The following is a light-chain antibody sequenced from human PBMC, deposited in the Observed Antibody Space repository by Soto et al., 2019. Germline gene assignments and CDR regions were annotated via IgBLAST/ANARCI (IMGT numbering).Light chain of an antibody. V-gene: IGKV3-15*01. CDR1: QSISSN. CDR2: RTS. J-gene: IGKJ4*01. CDR3: QQYHTWPIT. Sequence: EIVMTQSPATLSVSPGERATLSCRASQSISSNLAWYQQKPGQAPRLLMFRTSSRATGFPARFSGSGSGTEFNLTISSLQSEDCAIYYCQQYHTWPITFGGGTKVDNK.